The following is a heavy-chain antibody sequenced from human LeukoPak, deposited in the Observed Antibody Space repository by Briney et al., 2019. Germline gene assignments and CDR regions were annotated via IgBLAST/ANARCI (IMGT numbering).Heavy chain of an antibody. CDR1: GYTFTGYY. D-gene: IGHD2-2*01. J-gene: IGHJ4*02. V-gene: IGHV1-2*02. CDR3: ARHPVVPAAPFDY. Sequence: ASVKVSCKASGYTFTGYYMHWVRQAPGQGLEWMGWINPNSGGTNYAQKFQGRVTITADKSTSTAYMELSSLRSEDTAVYYCARHPVVPAAPFDYWGQGTLVTVSS. CDR2: INPNSGGT.